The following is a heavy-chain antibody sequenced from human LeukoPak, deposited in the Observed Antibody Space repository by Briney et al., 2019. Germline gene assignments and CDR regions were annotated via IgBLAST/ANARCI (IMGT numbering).Heavy chain of an antibody. J-gene: IGHJ4*02. CDR3: ARDILAVAGLN. Sequence: GGSLRLSCAASGFTFRNYAMHWVRQTPGKGLEWVTVISHDESNEYYADSVKGRFTISRDNSKNTLYLQMNSLRAEDTAVYYCARDILAVAGLNWGQGTLVTVSS. D-gene: IGHD6-19*01. CDR2: ISHDESNE. CDR1: GFTFRNYA. V-gene: IGHV3-30-3*01.